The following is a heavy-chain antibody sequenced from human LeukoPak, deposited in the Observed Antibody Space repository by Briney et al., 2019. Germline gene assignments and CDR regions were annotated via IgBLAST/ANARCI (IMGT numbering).Heavy chain of an antibody. CDR1: GFTFRTYW. D-gene: IGHD6-19*01. V-gene: IGHV3-7*01. CDR3: ARDLQGYSSGWYRGDY. J-gene: IGHJ4*02. Sequence: GGSLRLSCAASGFTFRTYWMSWVRQAPGKGLEWVAIIKQDGSERYYVDSVKGRFTISRDNAKNSLYLQMNSLRAEDTAVYYCARDLQGYSSGWYRGDYWGQGTLVTVSS. CDR2: IKQDGSER.